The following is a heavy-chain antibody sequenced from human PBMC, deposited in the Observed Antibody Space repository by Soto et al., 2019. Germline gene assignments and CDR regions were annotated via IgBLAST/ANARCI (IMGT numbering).Heavy chain of an antibody. J-gene: IGHJ4*02. CDR2: IWYDGSNK. V-gene: IGHV3-33*01. Sequence: WSLRLSCAASGFTFSSYGMHWARQAPGKGLEWVAVIWYDGSNKYYADSVKGRFTISRDNSKNTLYLQMNSLRAEDTAVYYCARAKGYFECWGQGTLVTVSS. CDR1: GFTFSSYG. CDR3: ARAKGYFEC.